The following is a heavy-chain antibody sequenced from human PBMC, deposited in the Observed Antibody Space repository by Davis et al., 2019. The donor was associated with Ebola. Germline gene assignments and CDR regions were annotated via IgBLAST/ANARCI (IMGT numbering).Heavy chain of an antibody. J-gene: IGHJ6*02. CDR1: RYTFHSYG. Sequence: SVPVSCLASRYTFHSYGVSWVRQAPGQVLVWMGWISAYNGNTHSAQNVQGRVTMTTVTSTSTAYMELRSLRSDDTAVYYCVSDVPIPVTEFASDYFGMEVWGQGTTVTVSS. CDR2: ISAYNGNT. V-gene: IGHV1-18*01. D-gene: IGHD1-14*01. CDR3: VSDVPIPVTEFASDYFGMEV.